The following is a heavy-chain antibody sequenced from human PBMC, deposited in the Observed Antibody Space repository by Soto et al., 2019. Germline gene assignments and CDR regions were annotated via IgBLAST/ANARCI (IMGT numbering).Heavy chain of an antibody. CDR3: ARDLRVYYDFWSGYFDPTQSFDY. D-gene: IGHD3-3*01. CDR1: GFTFSSYS. Sequence: GGSLRLSCAASGFTFSSYSMNWVRQAPGKGLEWVSSISSSSSYIYYADSVKGRFTISRDNAKNSLYLQMNSLRADDTAVYYCARDLRVYYDFWSGYFDPTQSFDYWGQGTLVTVSS. J-gene: IGHJ4*02. V-gene: IGHV3-21*01. CDR2: ISSSSSYI.